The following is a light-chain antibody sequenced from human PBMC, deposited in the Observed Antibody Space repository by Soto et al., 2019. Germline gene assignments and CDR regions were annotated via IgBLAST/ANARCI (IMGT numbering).Light chain of an antibody. CDR2: KAS. V-gene: IGKV1-5*03. Sequence: DIQMTQSPSTLSASVGDRVIITCRASQSISNWLAWYQQKPGKAPKLLIYKASSLESGVPSRFSGSGSGTEFTLTISSLQPDDFAAYYCQHYKTYSYTFGQGTKLEIK. CDR1: QSISNW. CDR3: QHYKTYSYT. J-gene: IGKJ2*01.